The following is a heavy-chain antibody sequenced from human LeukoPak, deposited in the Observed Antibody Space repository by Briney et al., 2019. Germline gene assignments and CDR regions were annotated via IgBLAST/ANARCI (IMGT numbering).Heavy chain of an antibody. CDR2: LYYSGST. CDR1: GGSISRSTYY. CDR3: ARLIAPPLDYGDYVDAFDI. Sequence: SETLSLTCTVSGGSISRSTYYWDWIRQPPGEGLEWIGSLYYSGSTYYNPSLRTRVTISVDTSKNQFSLKLSSVTAADTAVYYCARLIAPPLDYGDYVDAFDIWGQGTMVTVSS. D-gene: IGHD4-17*01. J-gene: IGHJ3*02. V-gene: IGHV4-39*01.